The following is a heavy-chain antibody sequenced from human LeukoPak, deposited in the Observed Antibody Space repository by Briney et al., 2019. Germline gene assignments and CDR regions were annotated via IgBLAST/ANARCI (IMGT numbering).Heavy chain of an antibody. CDR3: ARGIRASGLTYCSGGSCYQYYFDY. Sequence: SETLSLTCAVYGGSFSGYYWSWIRQPPGKGLEWIGEINHSGSTNYNPSLKSRVTISVDTSKNQFSLKLSSVTAADTAVYYCARGIRASGLTYCSGGSCYQYYFDYWGQGTLVTVSS. D-gene: IGHD2-15*01. V-gene: IGHV4-34*01. J-gene: IGHJ4*02. CDR1: GGSFSGYY. CDR2: INHSGST.